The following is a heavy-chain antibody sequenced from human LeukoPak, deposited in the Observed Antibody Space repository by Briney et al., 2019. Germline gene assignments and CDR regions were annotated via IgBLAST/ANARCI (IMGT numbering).Heavy chain of an antibody. CDR3: AGSVEGYCSGDNCYYYYYYMDV. J-gene: IGHJ6*03. D-gene: IGHD2-15*01. CDR2: IYYSGST. CDR1: GGSISSYY. Sequence: KASETLSLTCTVSGGSISSYYWSWIRQPPGKGLEWIGYIYYSGSTNYNPSLKSRVTISVDTSKNQFSLKLSSVTAADTAVYYCAGSVEGYCSGDNCYYYYYYMDVWGKGTTVTVSS. V-gene: IGHV4-59*01.